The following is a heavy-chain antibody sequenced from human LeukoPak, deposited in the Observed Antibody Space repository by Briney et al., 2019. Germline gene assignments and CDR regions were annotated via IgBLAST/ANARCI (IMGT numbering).Heavy chain of an antibody. V-gene: IGHV4-59*01. Sequence: SETLSLTCTVSGGSISSYYWSWIRQPPGKGLEWIGYIYYSGSTNYNPSLKSRVNISIDKSKNQFSLKLSSVTAADTAVYYCARGGLIAARPELYFDYWGQGTLVTVSS. CDR1: GGSISSYY. CDR2: IYYSGST. J-gene: IGHJ4*02. CDR3: ARGGLIAARPELYFDY. D-gene: IGHD6-6*01.